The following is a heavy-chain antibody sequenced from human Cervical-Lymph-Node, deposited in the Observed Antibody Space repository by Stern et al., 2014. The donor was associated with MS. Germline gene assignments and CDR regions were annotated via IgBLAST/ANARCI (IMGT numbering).Heavy chain of an antibody. D-gene: IGHD2-15*01. CDR1: GFTFSSYG. J-gene: IGHJ4*02. V-gene: IGHV3-33*01. CDR3: ARDRHDLGYCSGGSCYLPDY. CDR2: IWDDGSNK. Sequence: VQLLESGGGVVQPGRSLRLSCAASGFTFSSYGMHWVRQAPGKWLEWVAVIWDDGSNKYYAYSVKGRFAISRDNSKNTLYLQMNSLRAEDTAVYYCARDRHDLGYCSGGSCYLPDYWGQGTLVTVSS.